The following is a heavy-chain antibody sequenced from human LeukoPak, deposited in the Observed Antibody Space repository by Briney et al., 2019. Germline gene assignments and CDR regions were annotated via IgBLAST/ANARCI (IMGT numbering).Heavy chain of an antibody. CDR3: TTDLRYSGYDSKYYFDY. D-gene: IGHD5-12*01. J-gene: IGHJ4*02. CDR2: IKSKTDGGTT. CDR1: GFTFSNAW. V-gene: IGHV3-15*01. Sequence: GGSLRLSCAASGFTFSNAWMSWVRQAPRKGLEWVGRIKSKTDGGTTDYAAPVKCRFTISRDDSKNTLYLQMNSLKTEDTAVYYCTTDLRYSGYDSKYYFDYWGQGTLVTVSS.